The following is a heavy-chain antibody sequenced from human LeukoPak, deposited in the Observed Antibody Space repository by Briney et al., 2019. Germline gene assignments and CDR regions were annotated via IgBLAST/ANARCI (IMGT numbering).Heavy chain of an antibody. Sequence: GGSLRLSCAASGFTFSSYGMHWVRQAPGKGLEWVAVISYDGSNKYYADSVKGRFTISRGNSKNTLYLQMNSLRAEDTAVYYCAKDIFSGDYNYWGQGTLVTVSS. J-gene: IGHJ4*02. D-gene: IGHD4-17*01. CDR1: GFTFSSYG. CDR2: ISYDGSNK. CDR3: AKDIFSGDYNY. V-gene: IGHV3-30*18.